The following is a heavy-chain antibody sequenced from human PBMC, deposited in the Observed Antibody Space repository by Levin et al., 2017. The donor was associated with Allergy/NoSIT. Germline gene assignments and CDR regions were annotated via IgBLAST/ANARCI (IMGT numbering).Heavy chain of an antibody. V-gene: IGHV4-39*01. CDR3: AGSSGYKGVWFDP. J-gene: IGHJ5*02. Sequence: PSETLSLTCTVSGGSISSSSYYWGWIRQPPGTGLEWIGSIYYSGSTYYNPSLKSRVTISVDTSKNQFSLKLSSVTAADTAVYYCAGSSGYKGVWFDPWGQGTLVTVSS. CDR2: IYYSGST. CDR1: GGSISSSSYY. D-gene: IGHD3-22*01.